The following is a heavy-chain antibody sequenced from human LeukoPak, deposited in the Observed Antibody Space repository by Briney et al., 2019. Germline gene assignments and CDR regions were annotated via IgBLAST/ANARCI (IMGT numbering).Heavy chain of an antibody. J-gene: IGHJ1*01. CDR1: GYTFTSYW. CDR3: ARLADGDFHH. D-gene: IGHD4-17*01. Sequence: PGEFLKISCKGSGYTFTSYWIAWVRQMPGKGLEWMGLIYPGDADTRYSPSFRGQVTISADKSISTAYLQWSGLTASDAAVYYCARLADGDFHHWGQGTLVTVSA. CDR2: IYPGDADT. V-gene: IGHV5-51*01.